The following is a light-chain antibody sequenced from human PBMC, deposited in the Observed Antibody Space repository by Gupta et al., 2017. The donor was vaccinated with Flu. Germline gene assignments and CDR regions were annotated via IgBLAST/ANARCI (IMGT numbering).Light chain of an antibody. V-gene: IGLV1-44*01. CDR1: SNIGRYT. Sequence: SNIGRYTVDWYQQVPVTAPKLLIYDFSDRPSGVPDRFSGSKSGTSASLAISGLQSEDEADYYCAVWDDSLSGHYVFGSGTKVTVL. CDR2: DFS. J-gene: IGLJ1*01. CDR3: AVWDDSLSGHYV.